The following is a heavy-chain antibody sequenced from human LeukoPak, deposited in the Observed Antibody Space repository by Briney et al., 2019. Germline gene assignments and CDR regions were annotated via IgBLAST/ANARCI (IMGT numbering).Heavy chain of an antibody. J-gene: IGHJ4*02. CDR2: IYSGGTT. Sequence: GGSLRLSCAASGITVNSNYMSWVRQSPGKGLEWVSVIYSGGTTYYSGSVKGRFTLSRDDSKNTLYLQMNSLRAEDTAVYYCASPLRHGTGYSIPFGCWGQGTLVTVSS. V-gene: IGHV3-66*01. D-gene: IGHD4-11*01. CDR1: GITVNSNY. CDR3: ASPLRHGTGYSIPFGC.